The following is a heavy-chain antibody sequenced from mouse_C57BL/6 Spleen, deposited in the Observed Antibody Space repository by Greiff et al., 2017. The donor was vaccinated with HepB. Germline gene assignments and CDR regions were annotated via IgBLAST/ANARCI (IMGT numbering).Heavy chain of an antibody. CDR2: IYPGSGST. V-gene: IGHV1-55*01. CDR1: GYTFTSYW. CDR3: AREAYYSNPWFAY. J-gene: IGHJ3*01. D-gene: IGHD2-5*01. Sequence: VQLQQPGAELVKPGASVKMSCKASGYTFTSYWITWVKQRPGQGLEWIGDIYPGSGSTNYNEKFKSKATLTVDTSSGTAYMQLSSLTSEDSAVYYCAREAYYSNPWFAYWGQGTLVTVSA.